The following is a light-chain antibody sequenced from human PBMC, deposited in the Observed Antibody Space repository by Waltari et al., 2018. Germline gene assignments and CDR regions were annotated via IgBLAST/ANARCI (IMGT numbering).Light chain of an antibody. Sequence: QPPLTQPPSPSRPPAQSLTISCPGTCCDFGSYYFIPGYQQHPGRAPKLMIYEVSKRPSGVPDRFSGSKSGNTASLTVSGLQADDEADYYCSSYAGSNMRVFGTGTKVTVL. V-gene: IGLV2-8*01. CDR3: SSYAGSNMRV. CDR2: EVS. CDR1: CCDFGSYYF. J-gene: IGLJ1*01.